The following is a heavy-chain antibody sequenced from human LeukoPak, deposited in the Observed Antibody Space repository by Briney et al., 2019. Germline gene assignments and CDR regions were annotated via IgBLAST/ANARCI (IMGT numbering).Heavy chain of an antibody. Sequence: GRSLRLSCAASGFTFSSYGMHWVRQAPGRGLEWVALIWYDGSNKYYADSVKGRFTISRDNSKNTLYLQMNSLRAEDTAVYYCARETTRYYYDSSGYQFDYWGQGTLVTVSS. V-gene: IGHV3-33*01. CDR1: GFTFSSYG. CDR3: ARETTRYYYDSSGYQFDY. J-gene: IGHJ4*02. D-gene: IGHD3-22*01. CDR2: IWYDGSNK.